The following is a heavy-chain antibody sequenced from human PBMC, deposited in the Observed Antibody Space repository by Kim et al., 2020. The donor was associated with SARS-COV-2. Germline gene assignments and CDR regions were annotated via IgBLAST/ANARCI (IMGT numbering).Heavy chain of an antibody. CDR2: ISDSGDNT. Sequence: LSLTCAASGFTFRTYAMSWVRQTPGRGLEWVSAISDSGDNTYYADSVKGRFTVSRDNSKNTLYLQMNSLRAVDAAVYYCAKDLGYCSSSICYPPYGMDVWGQGTTVTVSS. V-gene: IGHV3-23*01. CDR3: AKDLGYCSSSICYPPYGMDV. J-gene: IGHJ6*02. CDR1: GFTFRTYA. D-gene: IGHD2-2*01.